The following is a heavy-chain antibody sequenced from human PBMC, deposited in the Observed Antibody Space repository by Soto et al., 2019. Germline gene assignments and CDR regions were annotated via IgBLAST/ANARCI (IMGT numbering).Heavy chain of an antibody. V-gene: IGHV3-11*06. J-gene: IGHJ4*02. CDR2: ISSTGRFT. Sequence: QVQLVESGGGLVRPGGSLRVSCAASGFTFSDYYMSWIRQAPGKGLEWVSYISSTGRFTKYSDSVKGRFTISRDNAKNLMYMQMNSLRAEDTAVYYCAGDDGEYSPAEYDYWGQGTLVTVSS. D-gene: IGHD3-10*01. CDR3: AGDDGEYSPAEYDY. CDR1: GFTFSDYY.